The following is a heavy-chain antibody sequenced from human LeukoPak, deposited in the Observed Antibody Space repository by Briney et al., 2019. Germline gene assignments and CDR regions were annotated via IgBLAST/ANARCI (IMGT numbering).Heavy chain of an antibody. V-gene: IGHV4-59*08. D-gene: IGHD1-14*01. CDR1: GGSISSYY. CDR3: ARGTYRGYYYGMDV. Sequence: SETLSLTCTVSGGSISSYYWSWIRQPPGKGREWIGYIYYSGSTNYNPSLKSRVTISVDTSKNQFSLKLSSVTAADTAVYYCARGTYRGYYYGMDVWGQGTTVTVSS. CDR2: IYYSGST. J-gene: IGHJ6*02.